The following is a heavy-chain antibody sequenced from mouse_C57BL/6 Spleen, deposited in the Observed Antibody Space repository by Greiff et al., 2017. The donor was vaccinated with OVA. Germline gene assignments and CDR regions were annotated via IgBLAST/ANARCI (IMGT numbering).Heavy chain of an antibody. J-gene: IGHJ2*01. V-gene: IGHV1-64*01. CDR1: GYTFTSYW. D-gene: IGHD1-1*01. CDR3: ARGGLLRSGDY. CDR2: IHPNSGST. Sequence: VQLQQSGAELVKPGASVKLSCKASGYTFTSYWMHWVKQRPGQGLEWIGMIHPNSGSTNYNEKFKSKATLTVDKSSSTAYMQLSSLTSEDSAVYYCARGGLLRSGDYWGQGTTLTVSS.